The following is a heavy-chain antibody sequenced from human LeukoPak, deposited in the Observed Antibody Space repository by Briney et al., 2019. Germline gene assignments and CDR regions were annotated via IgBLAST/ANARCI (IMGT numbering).Heavy chain of an antibody. V-gene: IGHV3-30*18. Sequence: GGSLRLSCAASGFTFSSYGMHWVRQAPGKGLEWVAVISYDGSNKYYADSVKGRFTISRDNSKNTLYLQMNSLRAEDTAVYYCAKDELGYCSSTSCYPFDYWGQGTLVTVSS. CDR3: AKDELGYCSSTSCYPFDY. CDR1: GFTFSSYG. CDR2: ISYDGSNK. D-gene: IGHD2-2*01. J-gene: IGHJ4*02.